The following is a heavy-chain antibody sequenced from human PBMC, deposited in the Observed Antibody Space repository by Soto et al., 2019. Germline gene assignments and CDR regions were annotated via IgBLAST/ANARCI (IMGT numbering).Heavy chain of an antibody. J-gene: IGHJ3*02. CDR3: AKDLGYTSSWYYALHI. Sequence: PGGSLRRSCFGSGFSFSSYAMNWVRQAPWQGLEWVSGISGSGGTTFYADSVKGRFTISRDNSKNTLYLQMNSLRAEDTAVYYCAKDLGYTSSWYYALHIWGQGTMVTVSS. CDR2: ISGSGGTT. D-gene: IGHD6-13*01. V-gene: IGHV3-23*01. CDR1: GFSFSSYA.